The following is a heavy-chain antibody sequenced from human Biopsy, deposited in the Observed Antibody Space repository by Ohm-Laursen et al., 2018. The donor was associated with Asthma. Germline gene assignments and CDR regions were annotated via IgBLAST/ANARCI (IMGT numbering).Heavy chain of an antibody. CDR1: GGSISSGAHY. CDR2: IYYSGST. J-gene: IGHJ5*02. V-gene: IGHV4-31*03. CDR3: ARTTYGHDGFDT. D-gene: IGHD4-17*01. Sequence: SQTLSLTCTVSGGSISSGAHYWSWIRQHPGKGLEWIGYIYYSGSTYYNPSLKSRVTISVDTSKNQFSLSLTSVTAADTAVYYCARTTYGHDGFDTWGQGTLVTVSS.